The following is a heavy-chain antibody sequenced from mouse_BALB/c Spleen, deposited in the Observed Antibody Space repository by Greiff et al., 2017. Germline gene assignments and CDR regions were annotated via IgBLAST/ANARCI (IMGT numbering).Heavy chain of an antibody. CDR1: GYSITSDYA. CDR2: ISYSGST. Sequence: EVKLVESGPGLVKPSQSLSLTCTVTGYSITSDYAWNWIRQFPGNQLEWMGYISYSGSTSYNPSLKSRIAITRDTSKNQFFLQLNSVTTEDTATYDCARDYGYSLAYWGQGTLVTVSA. V-gene: IGHV3-2*02. D-gene: IGHD1-2*01. J-gene: IGHJ3*01. CDR3: ARDYGYSLAY.